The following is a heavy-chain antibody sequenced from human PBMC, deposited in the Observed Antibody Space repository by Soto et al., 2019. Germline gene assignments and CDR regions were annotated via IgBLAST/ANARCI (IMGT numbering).Heavy chain of an antibody. CDR1: GYVFTGYG. CDR3: ARPSGDYGDYGLSLAY. J-gene: IGHJ4*02. D-gene: IGHD4-17*01. Sequence: QVQLVQSGAEVKKPGASVKVSCKASGYVFTGYGISWVRQAPGQGLEWMAWISAYNGNTKYAQKFQSRVTMTTDASTSTAYLELSSLRSDDTAVYYCARPSGDYGDYGLSLAYWGQGTLVTVSS. CDR2: ISAYNGNT. V-gene: IGHV1-18*01.